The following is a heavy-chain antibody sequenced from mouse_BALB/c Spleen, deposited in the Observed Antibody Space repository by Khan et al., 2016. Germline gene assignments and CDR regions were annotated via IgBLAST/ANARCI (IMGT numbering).Heavy chain of an antibody. CDR2: INPTSGYT. V-gene: IGHV1-7*01. CDR3: TRDRIDY. J-gene: IGHJ2*01. Sequence: VQLQESGAELAKPGASVKMSCKATGYTFTTYWMHWVKQRPGQGLEWIGYINPTSGYTDYNEKFKDRATLSADKSSSTAYMQLSSLTSEDSAVSYCTRDRIDYWGQGTTLTVSS. CDR1: GYTFTTYW.